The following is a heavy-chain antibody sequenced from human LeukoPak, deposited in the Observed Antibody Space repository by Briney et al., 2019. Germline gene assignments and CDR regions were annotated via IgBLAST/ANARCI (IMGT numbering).Heavy chain of an antibody. Sequence: SETLSLTCAVYGGSFSGYYWSWIRQPPGKGLEWIGEINPGGSTNYNPSLESRLTISVDPSKNQFSLNLTSVTAADTAIYYCAREDCSGGACTNFDYWAREPWSPSPQ. D-gene: IGHD2-15*01. CDR3: AREDCSGGACTNFDY. CDR2: INPGGST. V-gene: IGHV4-34*01. J-gene: IGHJ4*02. CDR1: GGSFSGYY.